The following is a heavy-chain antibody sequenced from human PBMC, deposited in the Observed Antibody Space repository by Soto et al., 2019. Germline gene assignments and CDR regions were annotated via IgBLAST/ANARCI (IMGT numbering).Heavy chain of an antibody. CDR1: GFTLSSYA. D-gene: IGHD4-17*01. CDR2: ISGSGGST. Sequence: GGSLRLSCAASGFTLSSYAMSWVRQAPGKGLEWVSAISGSGGSTYYADSVKGRFTISRDNSKNTLYLQMNSLRAEDTAVYYCTPDTPLEVTTAYHHYLLAVCGQGTTVTVSS. J-gene: IGHJ6*02. V-gene: IGHV3-23*01. CDR3: TPDTPLEVTTAYHHYLLAV.